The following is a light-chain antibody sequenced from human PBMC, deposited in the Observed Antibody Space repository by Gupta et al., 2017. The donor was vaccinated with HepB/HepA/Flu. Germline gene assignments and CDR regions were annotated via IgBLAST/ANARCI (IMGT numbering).Light chain of an antibody. CDR1: QSGGNSCNNKNY. CDR2: WAS. J-gene: IGKJ5*01. CDR3: QQDDTFPIT. Sequence: DSVITQSPEPLAVSLGERATINCKSSQSGGNSCNNKNYLTWYQQKPGQPPKLLIYWASTRESGVPDRFSGSGSGTDFTLTISSLQAEDVAVYYCQQDDTFPITFGQGTQMEIK. V-gene: IGKV4-1*01.